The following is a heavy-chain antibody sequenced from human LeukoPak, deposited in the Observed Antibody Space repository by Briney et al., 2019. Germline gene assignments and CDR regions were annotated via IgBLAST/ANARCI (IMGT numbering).Heavy chain of an antibody. J-gene: IGHJ6*03. D-gene: IGHD5-18*01. CDR3: ARDWVTNSYGYQYYYYMDV. Sequence: SETLSLTCTVSGGSISSYYWSWIRQPPGKGLEWIGYIYYSGSTNYNPSLKSRVTISVDTSKNQFSLKLSSVTAADTAVYYCARDWVTNSYGYQYYYYMDVWGKGTTVTVSS. CDR1: GGSISSYY. CDR2: IYYSGST. V-gene: IGHV4-59*01.